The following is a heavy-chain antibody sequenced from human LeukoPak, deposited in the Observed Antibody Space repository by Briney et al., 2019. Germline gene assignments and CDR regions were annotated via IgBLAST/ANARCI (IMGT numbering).Heavy chain of an antibody. J-gene: IGHJ4*02. Sequence: ASVKVSCKASGYIFPGYYIHWVRQAPGQGLEWMGWINPNSGGTKYAQKFQGRVTLTRDTSISTAYMELNSLNSDDTAVYYCARAPIVGPVRHFDCWGQGTLVTVSS. V-gene: IGHV1-2*02. CDR2: INPNSGGT. CDR3: ARAPIVGPVRHFDC. CDR1: GYIFPGYY. D-gene: IGHD1-26*01.